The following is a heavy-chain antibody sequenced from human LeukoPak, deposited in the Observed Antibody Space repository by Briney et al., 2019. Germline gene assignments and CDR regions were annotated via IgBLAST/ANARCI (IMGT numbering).Heavy chain of an antibody. Sequence: ASVKVSCKASGYTFTGYYIKWVRQPPGQGLEWMGWINPNSGGTNYAQKFQGRVTMTRDTSINTAHMELSRLRYDDTAVYYCARDAYLGAFDIWGQGTMVTVSS. D-gene: IGHD2/OR15-2a*01. V-gene: IGHV1-2*02. J-gene: IGHJ3*02. CDR2: INPNSGGT. CDR1: GYTFTGYY. CDR3: ARDAYLGAFDI.